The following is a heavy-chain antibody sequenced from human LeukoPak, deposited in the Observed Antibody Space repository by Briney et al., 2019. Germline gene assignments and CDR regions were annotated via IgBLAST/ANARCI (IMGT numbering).Heavy chain of an antibody. J-gene: IGHJ4*02. Sequence: SETLSLTCTVSGGSISSGYYWGWIRQPPGKGLEWIGSIYHSGSTYYNPSLKSRVTISVDTSKNQFSLKLSSVTAADTAVYYCARLYGSGSYYTPLRSRYFDYWGQGTLVTVSS. CDR1: GGSISSGYY. CDR2: IYHSGST. D-gene: IGHD3-10*01. CDR3: ARLYGSGSYYTPLRSRYFDY. V-gene: IGHV4-38-2*02.